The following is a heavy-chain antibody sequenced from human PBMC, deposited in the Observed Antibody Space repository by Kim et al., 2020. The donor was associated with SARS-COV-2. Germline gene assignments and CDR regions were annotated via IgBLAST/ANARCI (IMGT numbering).Heavy chain of an antibody. CDR1: GFTFHDHA. CDR3: TKDVLAGGADV. J-gene: IGHJ6*02. D-gene: IGHD3-3*02. CDR2: IMWNTDGI. V-gene: IGHV3-9*01. Sequence: GGSLRLSCIASGFTFHDHAMHWVRQAPGKGLEWVSGIMWNTDGIGYADSVKGRFTTSIDKAKNSLYLQMNSLRPEYTALYYCTKDVLAGGADVWGQGTA.